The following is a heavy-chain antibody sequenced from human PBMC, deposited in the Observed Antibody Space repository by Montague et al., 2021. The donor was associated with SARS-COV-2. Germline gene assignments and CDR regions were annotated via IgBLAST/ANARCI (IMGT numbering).Heavy chain of an antibody. V-gene: IGHV3-74*01. D-gene: IGHD3-10*01. CDR1: GFTFRSYW. Sequence: SLRLSCAASGFTFRSYWMHGVRQVPGRGLVWVSRIRPDGTSTHYAASVKGRFIISRDNAKNTLSLEMTNLRVDDTAIYFCVRPLWFGDSDYYFESWGQGTLVSVSS. CDR2: IRPDGTST. CDR3: VRPLWFGDSDYYFES. J-gene: IGHJ4*02.